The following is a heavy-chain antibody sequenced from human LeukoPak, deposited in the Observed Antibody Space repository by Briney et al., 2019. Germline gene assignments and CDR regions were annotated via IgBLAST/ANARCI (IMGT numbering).Heavy chain of an antibody. J-gene: IGHJ4*02. CDR1: GGSISSSSYY. CDR2: FSSGGSA. D-gene: IGHD1-7*01. CDR3: ARKQTGTMYDV. V-gene: IGHV4-39*07. Sequence: PSETPSLTCIVPGGSISSSSYYWAWIRQSPGKGLEWIGTFSSGGSAYYNPSLTSRVSISKDTSDNQFSLRLYSVTAADTAVYYCARKQTGTMYDVWGQGTQVTVSS.